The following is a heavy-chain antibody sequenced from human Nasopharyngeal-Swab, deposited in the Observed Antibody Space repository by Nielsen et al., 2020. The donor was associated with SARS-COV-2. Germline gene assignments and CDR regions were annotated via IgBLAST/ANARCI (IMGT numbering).Heavy chain of an antibody. V-gene: IGHV3-21*01. D-gene: IGHD4-17*01. CDR3: AGRPDYGDYTGGFDY. Sequence: VRQMPGKGLEWVSSISSSSSYIYYADSVKGRFTISRDNAKNSLYLQMNSLRAEDTAVYYCAGRPDYGDYTGGFDYWGQGTLVTVSS. J-gene: IGHJ4*02. CDR2: ISSSSSYI.